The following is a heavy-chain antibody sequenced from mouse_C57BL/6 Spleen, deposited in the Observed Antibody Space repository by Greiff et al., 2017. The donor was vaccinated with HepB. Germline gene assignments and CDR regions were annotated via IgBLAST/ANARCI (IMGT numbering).Heavy chain of an antibody. CDR3: ASVGDDGYSWFAY. Sequence: VHVKQSGPELVKPGASVKISCKASGYSFTGYYMNWVKQSPEKSLEWIGEINPSTGGTTYNQKFKAKATLTVDKSSSTAYMQLKSLTSEDSAVYYCASVGDDGYSWFAYWGQGTLVTVSA. J-gene: IGHJ3*01. CDR2: INPSTGGT. V-gene: IGHV1-42*01. CDR1: GYSFTGYY. D-gene: IGHD2-3*01.